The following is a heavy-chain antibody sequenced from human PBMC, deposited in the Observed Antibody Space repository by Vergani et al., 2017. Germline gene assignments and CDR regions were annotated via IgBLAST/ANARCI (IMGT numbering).Heavy chain of an antibody. J-gene: IGHJ6*02. V-gene: IGHV3-7*01. CDR2: VNQDGSEK. CDR3: VXVPLIRRGSGNYGINNYHGMDV. D-gene: IGHD3-10*01. Sequence: ELQLVESGGGLVQPGGSLRLSCAASGSTVSGNYMTWVRQAPGKGLEWVANVNQDGSEKYYVDSVRGRFTISRDNAKNSIYLQMNSLRAEDTAVYFCVXVPLIRRGSGNYGINNYHGMDVWGQGTTVIVSS. CDR1: GSTVSGNY.